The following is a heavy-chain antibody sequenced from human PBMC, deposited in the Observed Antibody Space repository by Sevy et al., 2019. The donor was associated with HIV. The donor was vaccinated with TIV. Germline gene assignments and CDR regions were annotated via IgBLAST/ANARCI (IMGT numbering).Heavy chain of an antibody. CDR2: ISGSGGST. J-gene: IGHJ4*02. D-gene: IGHD4-17*01. CDR1: GFTFSSYA. Sequence: GGSLRLSCAASGFTFSSYAMSWVRQAPGKGLEWVSAISGSGGSTYYADSVKGRFTISRDNSKNTLYLQMTSLRAEDTAVYYCAKDPTVTTRGYWGQGTLVTVSS. CDR3: AKDPTVTTRGY. V-gene: IGHV3-23*01.